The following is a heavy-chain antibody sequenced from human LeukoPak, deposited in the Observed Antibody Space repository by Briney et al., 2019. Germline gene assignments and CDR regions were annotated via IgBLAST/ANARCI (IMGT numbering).Heavy chain of an antibody. V-gene: IGHV3-7*01. D-gene: IGHD5-24*01. J-gene: IGHJ3*02. Sequence: PGGSLRLSCAASGFTLSDYCMSWVRQAPGKGLEWVASIKHDGSEEKYVDSVKGRFTISRDNARDLLYLQMSSLRVEDTAVYYCARLGEDKNYRASAIWGQGTLVTVSS. CDR1: GFTLSDYC. CDR2: IKHDGSEE. CDR3: ARLGEDKNYRASAI.